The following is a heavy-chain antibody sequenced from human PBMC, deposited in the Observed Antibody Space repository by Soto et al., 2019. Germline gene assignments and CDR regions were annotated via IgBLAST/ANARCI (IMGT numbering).Heavy chain of an antibody. V-gene: IGHV4-59*11. J-gene: IGHJ4*02. CDR2: IYYSGNT. CDR1: GDSISSHY. Sequence: QVQLQESGPGLVKPSETLSLTCTVSGDSISSHYWNWIRQPPGRGLEWIAYIYYSGNTNYNPSLKSRVTISLDTSKTQLSLKLSSVTAADTAVYYCARVARGGYGEFLYWGQEILVTVSS. CDR3: ARVARGGYGEFLY. D-gene: IGHD6-19*01.